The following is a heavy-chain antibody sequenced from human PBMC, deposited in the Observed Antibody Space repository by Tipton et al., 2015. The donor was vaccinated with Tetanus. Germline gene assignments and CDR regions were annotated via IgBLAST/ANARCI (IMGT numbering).Heavy chain of an antibody. CDR2: VKHKPDSYTT. CDR1: GLTFSDHW. J-gene: IGHJ3*02. Sequence: GSLRLSCEASGLTFSDHWMDWVRQTPGKGLERVGRVKHKPDSYTTEYAAYVKGRFTISRDDSENSVYLQMNSLKTEHTAVYYCADVGTSIWGLGTMVTVSS. V-gene: IGHV3-72*01. CDR3: ADVGTSI. D-gene: IGHD1-26*01.